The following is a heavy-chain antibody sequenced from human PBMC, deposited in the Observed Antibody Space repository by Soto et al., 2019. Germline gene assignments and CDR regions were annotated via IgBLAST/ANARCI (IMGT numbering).Heavy chain of an antibody. J-gene: IGHJ6*02. Sequence: QVQLQESGPGLVKPSETLSLTCTVSGGSISSYYWSWIRQPPGKGLEWIGYIYYSGSTNYNPALKSRGTISVDTSKNQFSLKLSSVTAADTAVYYCARGRQLVSVFSQAWGMDVWGQGTTVTVSS. CDR2: IYYSGST. CDR3: ARGRQLVSVFSQAWGMDV. V-gene: IGHV4-59*01. D-gene: IGHD6-6*01. CDR1: GGSISSYY.